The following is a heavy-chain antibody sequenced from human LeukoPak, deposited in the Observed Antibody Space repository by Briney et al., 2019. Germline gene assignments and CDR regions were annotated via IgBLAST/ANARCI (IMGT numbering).Heavy chain of an antibody. V-gene: IGHV4-39*07. Sequence: GSLRLSCAASGFTVSSNYMSWVRQPPGKGLEWIGSIYYSGSTYYNPSLKSRVTISVDTSKNQFSLKLSSVTAADTAVYYCANAGRDIVATFYYFDYWGQGTLVTVSS. J-gene: IGHJ4*02. CDR3: ANAGRDIVATFYYFDY. CDR1: GFTVSSNY. D-gene: IGHD5-12*01. CDR2: IYYSGST.